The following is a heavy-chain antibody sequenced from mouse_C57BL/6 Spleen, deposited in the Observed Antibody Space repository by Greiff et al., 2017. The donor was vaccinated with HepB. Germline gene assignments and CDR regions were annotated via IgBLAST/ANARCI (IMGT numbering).Heavy chain of an antibody. D-gene: IGHD1-1*01. Sequence: QVTLKESGAELARPGASVKLSCKASGYTFTSYGISWVKQRTGQGLEWIGEIYPRSGNTYYNEKFKGKATLTADKSSSTAYMELRSLPSEDSAVYFCARSLTTVVARGYFDVWGTGTTVTVSA. V-gene: IGHV1-81*01. CDR3: ARSLTTVVARGYFDV. CDR1: GYTFTSYG. J-gene: IGHJ1*03. CDR2: IYPRSGNT.